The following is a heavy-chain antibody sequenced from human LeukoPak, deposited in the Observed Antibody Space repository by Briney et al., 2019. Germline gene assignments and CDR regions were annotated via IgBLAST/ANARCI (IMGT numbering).Heavy chain of an antibody. Sequence: ASVKVSCKASGYTFTSYGISWVRQAPGQGLEWMGWISAYNGNTNYAQKFQGRVTMTRDTSISTAYMELSRLRSDDTAVYYCARDLVRGHLHLGWFDPWGQGTLVTVSS. CDR3: ARDLVRGHLHLGWFDP. CDR1: GYTFTSYG. CDR2: ISAYNGNT. D-gene: IGHD3-10*01. V-gene: IGHV1-18*01. J-gene: IGHJ5*02.